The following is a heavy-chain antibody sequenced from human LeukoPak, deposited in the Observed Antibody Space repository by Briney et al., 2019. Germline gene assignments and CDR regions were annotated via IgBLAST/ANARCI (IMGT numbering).Heavy chain of an antibody. D-gene: IGHD5-12*01. CDR2: ISYDGSNK. CDR3: AKDGGGYDYFAY. Sequence: PGGSLRLSCAASGFTFSSYGMHWVRQAPGKGLEWVAVISYDGSNKYYADSVKGRFTISGDNSKNTLYLQMNSLRAEDTAVYYCAKDGGGYDYFAYWGQGTLVTVSS. CDR1: GFTFSSYG. J-gene: IGHJ4*02. V-gene: IGHV3-30*18.